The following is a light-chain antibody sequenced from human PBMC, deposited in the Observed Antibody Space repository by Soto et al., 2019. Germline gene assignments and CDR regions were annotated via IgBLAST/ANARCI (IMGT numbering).Light chain of an antibody. CDR3: AAWDDSLDAYML. CDR1: TSNIGSNP. Sequence: QSVLTQPPSASGTPGQRVTLSCSGGTSNIGSNPVNWYQQLPGTAPKLIIYGSNQRPSGVPDRFSGSKSGTSASLAITGLQSADDADYYCAAWDDSLDAYMLFGGGTKLTVL. J-gene: IGLJ2*01. V-gene: IGLV1-44*01. CDR2: GSN.